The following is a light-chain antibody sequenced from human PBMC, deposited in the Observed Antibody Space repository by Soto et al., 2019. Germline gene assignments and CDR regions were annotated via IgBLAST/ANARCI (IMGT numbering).Light chain of an antibody. CDR1: SSDVGGYDY. J-gene: IGLJ3*02. CDR3: CSYAGKSTYTWV. CDR2: DVN. Sequence: SALTQPRSVSGSPGRSVTISCTGTSSDVGGYDYVSWYQQHPGKAPKLLIYDVNKRPSGVPDRFSGSKSGNTASLTVSGVQAEDEADYYCCSYAGKSTYTWVFGGGTKVTVL. V-gene: IGLV2-11*01.